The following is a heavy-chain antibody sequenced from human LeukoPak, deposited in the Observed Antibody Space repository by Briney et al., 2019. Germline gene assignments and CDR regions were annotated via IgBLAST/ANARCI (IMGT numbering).Heavy chain of an antibody. V-gene: IGHV4-34*01. J-gene: IGHJ4*02. Sequence: SETLSHTCAVYGGSFSGYYWSWIRQPPGKGLEWIGEINHSGSTNYNPSLKSRVTISVDTSKNQFSLKLSSVTAADTAVYYCARGGRGEDIVVVVAATDFDYWGQGTLVTVSS. CDR1: GGSFSGYY. D-gene: IGHD2-15*01. CDR3: ARGGRGEDIVVVVAATDFDY. CDR2: INHSGST.